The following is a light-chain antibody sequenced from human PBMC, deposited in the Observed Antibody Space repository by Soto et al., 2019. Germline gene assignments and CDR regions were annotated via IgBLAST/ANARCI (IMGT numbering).Light chain of an antibody. CDR3: QQYNSYPLT. J-gene: IGKJ4*01. Sequence: DIQMTQSPSTLSGSVGDRVTITCRASQTISSWLAWYQQKPGKAPKLLIYKASTLKSGVPSRFSGSGSGTEFTLTSSILQPDDFASYYCQQYNSYPLTCGGGTKV. V-gene: IGKV1-5*03. CDR2: KAS. CDR1: QTISSW.